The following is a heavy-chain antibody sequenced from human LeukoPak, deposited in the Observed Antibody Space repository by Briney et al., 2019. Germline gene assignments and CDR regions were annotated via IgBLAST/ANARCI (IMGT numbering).Heavy chain of an antibody. CDR3: AKEKKYYYDSTGYPGYDY. V-gene: IGHV3-30*02. CDR1: GFTFSSYG. D-gene: IGHD3-22*01. CDR2: IWYDGSNK. J-gene: IGHJ4*02. Sequence: GGSLRLSCAASGFTFSSYGMHWVRQAPGKGLEWVAVIWYDGSNKYYADSVKGRFTISRDNSKNTLYLQMNSLRAEDTAVYYCAKEKKYYYDSTGYPGYDYWGQGTLVTVSS.